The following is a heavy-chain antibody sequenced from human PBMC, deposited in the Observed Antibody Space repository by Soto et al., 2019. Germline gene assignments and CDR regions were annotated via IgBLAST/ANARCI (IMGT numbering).Heavy chain of an antibody. CDR1: GFTFSGST. D-gene: IGHD6-19*01. CDR3: TRQNLDVPVASAIDY. CDR2: IPSKTKAYAT. Sequence: EVQLVESGGGLVQPGGSLKLSCAASGFTFSGSTIHWVRQTSGKGLEWVGRIPSKTKAYATAYAATVKGRFTISRDDSKITVYLQMNSLKTEDTAVYYCTRQNLDVPVASAIDYWGQGTLVTVSS. J-gene: IGHJ4*02. V-gene: IGHV3-73*02.